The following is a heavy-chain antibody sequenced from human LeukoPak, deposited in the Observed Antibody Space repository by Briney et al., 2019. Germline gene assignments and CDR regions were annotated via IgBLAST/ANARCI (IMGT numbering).Heavy chain of an antibody. CDR1: GGSISSSSYY. CDR3: ARGRLGRFDL. D-gene: IGHD4-11*01. CDR2: IYYSGRT. Sequence: SETLSLTRTGSGGSISSSSYYGGWLRQPPGKGLEGIGSIYYSGRTYYNPSLKSRVTISVDTSKNQFSLKLSSVTAADTAVYSCARGRLGRFDLWGQGTLVTVSS. V-gene: IGHV4-39*07. J-gene: IGHJ5*02.